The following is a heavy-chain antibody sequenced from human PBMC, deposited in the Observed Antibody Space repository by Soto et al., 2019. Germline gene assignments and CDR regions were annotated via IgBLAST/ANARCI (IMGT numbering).Heavy chain of an antibody. Sequence: SETLSLTCTVSGGSISSSSYYWGWIRQPPGKGLEWIGSIYYSGSTYYNPSLKSRVTISVDTSKNQFSLKLSSVTAADTAVYYCARLAAGIEVLMVFFDYWGQGTLVTVSS. J-gene: IGHJ4*02. CDR1: GGSISSSSYY. D-gene: IGHD2-8*01. CDR2: IYYSGST. V-gene: IGHV4-39*01. CDR3: ARLAAGIEVLMVFFDY.